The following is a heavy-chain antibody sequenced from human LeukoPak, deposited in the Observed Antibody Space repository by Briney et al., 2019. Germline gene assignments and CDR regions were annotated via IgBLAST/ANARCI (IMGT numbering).Heavy chain of an antibody. Sequence: PGGSLRLSCAASGLTFRNYGMTWVRQAPGKGLEWVSSITGDCKYITYADSVKGRFTISRDNAKNSLYLQVASLRGDDTATYYCAREGNDYYYDQWGQGTLVTVSP. CDR1: GLTFRNYG. CDR3: AREGNDYYYDQ. V-gene: IGHV3-21*01. CDR2: ITGDCKYI. J-gene: IGHJ4*02. D-gene: IGHD3-16*01.